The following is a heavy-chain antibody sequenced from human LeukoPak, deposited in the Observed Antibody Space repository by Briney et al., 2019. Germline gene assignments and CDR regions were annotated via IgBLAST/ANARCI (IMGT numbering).Heavy chain of an antibody. D-gene: IGHD6-19*01. V-gene: IGHV3-23*01. CDR3: AKEEIAVAGTNYYGMDV. J-gene: IGHJ6*02. CDR2: ISGSGGST. Sequence: GGSLRLSCAASGFTFSSYAMSWVRQAPGKGLEWVSAISGSGGSTYYADSVKGRFTISRDNSKNTLYLQMNSLRAEDTAVYYCAKEEIAVAGTNYYGMDVWGQGTTVTASS. CDR1: GFTFSSYA.